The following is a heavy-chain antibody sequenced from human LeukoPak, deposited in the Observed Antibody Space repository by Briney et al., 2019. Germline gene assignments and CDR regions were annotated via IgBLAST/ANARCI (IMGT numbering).Heavy chain of an antibody. CDR2: LYYSGNT. V-gene: IGHV4-59*01. CDR1: GGSMSDYY. D-gene: IGHD1-26*01. J-gene: IGHJ4*02. Sequence: SETLSLTCTVSGGSMSDYYWSWIWQSPVRGLEWIGYLYYSGNTNYNPSLKSRLTISRDMAKNQFSLKLSSVTSADTAVYYCARGEYEDLVDNWGQGTLVTVSS. CDR3: ARGEYEDLVDN.